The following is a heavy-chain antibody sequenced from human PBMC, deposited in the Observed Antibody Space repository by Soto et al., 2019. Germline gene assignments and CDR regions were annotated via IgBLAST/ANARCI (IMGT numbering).Heavy chain of an antibody. CDR1: GGSISSGGYY. D-gene: IGHD2-15*01. CDR3: ARDSGRYCSGGSCYRDYYYYMDV. CDR2: IYYSGST. V-gene: IGHV4-31*03. Sequence: PSETLSLTCTVSGGSISSGGYYWSWIRQHPGKGLEWIGYIYYSGSTYYNPSLKSRVTISVDTSKNQFSLKLSSVTAADTAVYYCARDSGRYCSGGSCYRDYYYYMDVWGKGTTVTVSS. J-gene: IGHJ6*03.